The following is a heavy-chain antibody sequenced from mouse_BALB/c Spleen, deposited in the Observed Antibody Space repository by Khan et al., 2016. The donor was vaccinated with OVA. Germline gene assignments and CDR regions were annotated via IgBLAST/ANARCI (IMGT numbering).Heavy chain of an antibody. D-gene: IGHD2-3*01. Sequence: EVELVESGGGLVQPGGSRKLSCAASGFTFSSFGMHWVRQAPEKGLEWVAYISSGSSTVYYAATVKGRFTISRDNPKNTLFLQMTSLRSEDTAMYYCARDGYSDFDYWGQGTTLTVSS. CDR3: ARDGYSDFDY. CDR1: GFTFSSFG. J-gene: IGHJ2*01. V-gene: IGHV5-17*02. CDR2: ISSGSSTV.